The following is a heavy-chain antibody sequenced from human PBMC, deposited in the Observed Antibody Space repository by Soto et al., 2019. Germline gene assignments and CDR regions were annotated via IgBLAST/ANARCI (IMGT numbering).Heavy chain of an antibody. V-gene: IGHV4-61*01. CDR3: AVNQLDWFDP. CDR1: GGSVSSNRHY. CDR2: VYDSSTT. J-gene: IGHJ5*02. Sequence: QVQLQESGPGLVKPSETLSLTCSVSGGSVSSNRHYWTWIRQPPGEGLEWIGYVYDSSTTNYHPPRKSRVTISVDTSKNQFSLKLTSVTAADTAVYYCAVNQLDWFDPWGQGTLVTVSS. D-gene: IGHD2-2*03.